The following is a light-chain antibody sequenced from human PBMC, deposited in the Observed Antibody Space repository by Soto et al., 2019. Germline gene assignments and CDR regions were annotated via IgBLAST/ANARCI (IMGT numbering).Light chain of an antibody. CDR2: EVN. CDR1: SSDVGTYTL. Sequence: QSALTQPASVSGSPGQSITISCTGTSSDVGTYTLVSWYQQHPGKAPKLVIYEVNKRPAGVSKRFSGSKSGDTASLTISGLQAEDDAVYYCCSHSASIHWVFGGGTKVTVL. J-gene: IGLJ3*02. V-gene: IGLV2-23*02. CDR3: CSHSASIHWV.